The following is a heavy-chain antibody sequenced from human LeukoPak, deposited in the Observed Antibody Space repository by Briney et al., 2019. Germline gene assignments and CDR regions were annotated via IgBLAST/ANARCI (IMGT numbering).Heavy chain of an antibody. V-gene: IGHV6-1*01. J-gene: IGHJ4*02. CDR1: GDSVSSNSAA. CDR2: TYYRSKWYN. CDR3: AREGSSGWTSGYYFDY. Sequence: SQTLSLTCAISGDSVSSNSAAWNWIRQSPSRGLEWLGRTYYRSKWYNDYAVSVKSRITINPETSKNQFSLQLNSVTPEDTAVYYCAREGSSGWTSGYYFDYWGQGTLVTVSP. D-gene: IGHD6-19*01.